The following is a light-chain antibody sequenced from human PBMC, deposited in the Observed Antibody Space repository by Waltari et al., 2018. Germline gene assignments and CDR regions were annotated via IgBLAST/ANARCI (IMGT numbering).Light chain of an antibody. Sequence: DIQMTQSPSSLSASVVARVTITCRASQSISSYLNWYQQKPGKAPKLLIYAASSLQSGVPSRFSGSGYGTDFTLTISSLQPEDSATYYCQQSYSTPYTFGQGTKLEIK. CDR2: AAS. CDR1: QSISSY. V-gene: IGKV1-39*01. CDR3: QQSYSTPYT. J-gene: IGKJ2*01.